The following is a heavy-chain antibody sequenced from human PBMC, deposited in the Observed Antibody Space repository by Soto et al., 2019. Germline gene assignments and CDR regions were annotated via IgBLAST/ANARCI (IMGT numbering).Heavy chain of an antibody. D-gene: IGHD3-22*01. J-gene: IGHJ4*02. Sequence: ASVKVSCKASGYTFTSYAMHWVRQAPGQRLEWMGWINAGNSDTTYSQKFQGRVTITSDTSASTAYMELTSLTSEDTAVYYCARDFSMVVVDPGYWGQGTLVIVSS. CDR1: GYTFTSYA. CDR2: INAGNSDT. CDR3: ARDFSMVVVDPGY. V-gene: IGHV1-3*01.